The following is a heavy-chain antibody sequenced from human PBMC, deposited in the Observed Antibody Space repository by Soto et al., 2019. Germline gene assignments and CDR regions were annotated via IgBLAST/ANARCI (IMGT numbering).Heavy chain of an antibody. CDR2: IDWDDDK. CDR1: GFSLSTSGMC. Sequence: ESGPTLVNPTHTLTLTCTFSGFSLSTSGMCVSWIRQPPGKALEWLALIDWDDDKYYSTSLKTRLTISKDTSKNQVVLTMTNMDPVDTATYYCARTASTMXRRVLGLRSYYSYRLDVWGQGTTVTVSS. CDR3: ARTASTMXRRVLGLRSYYSYRLDV. D-gene: IGHD3-10*01. V-gene: IGHV2-70*01. J-gene: IGHJ6*02.